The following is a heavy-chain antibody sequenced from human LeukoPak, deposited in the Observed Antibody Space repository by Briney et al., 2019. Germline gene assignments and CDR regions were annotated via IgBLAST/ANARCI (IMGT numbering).Heavy chain of an antibody. D-gene: IGHD5-18*01. J-gene: IGHJ4*02. V-gene: IGHV3-21*01. Sequence: GGSLRLSCTASGFTFSDYNMHWVRQAPGKGLEWVSSLSGRSSYIYYADSLRGRFAISRDNSKNSLYLQMNSLRAEDTAVYYCARRDTAMASGGFDLWGQGTLVTVSS. CDR3: ARRDTAMASGGFDL. CDR2: LSGRSSYI. CDR1: GFTFSDYN.